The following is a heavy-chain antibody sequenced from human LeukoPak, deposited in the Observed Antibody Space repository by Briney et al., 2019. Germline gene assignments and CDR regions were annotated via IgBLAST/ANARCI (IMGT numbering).Heavy chain of an antibody. D-gene: IGHD6-19*01. V-gene: IGHV3-30*04. CDR2: ISYDGSNK. Sequence: LPGGSLRLSCAASGFTFSSYAMHRVRQAPGKGLEWVAVISYDGSNKYYADSVKGRFTISRDNSKNTLYLQMNSLRAEDTAVYYCARDGSLYSSGWLGGDYWGQGTLVTVSS. J-gene: IGHJ4*02. CDR1: GFTFSSYA. CDR3: ARDGSLYSSGWLGGDY.